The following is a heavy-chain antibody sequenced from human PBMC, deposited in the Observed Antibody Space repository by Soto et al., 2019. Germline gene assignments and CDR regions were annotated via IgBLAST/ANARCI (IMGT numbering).Heavy chain of an antibody. J-gene: IGHJ6*02. CDR3: ARSGIMITFGGVIVRNYYYCMDV. D-gene: IGHD3-16*02. Sequence: GASVKVSCKASGYTFTGYDINWVRQATGQGLEWMGWMNPNSGNTGYAQKFQGRVTMTRNTSISTAYMELSSLRSEDTAVYYCARSGIMITFGGVIVRNYYYCMDVWGQGTTVTVSS. CDR2: MNPNSGNT. V-gene: IGHV1-8*01. CDR1: GYTFTGYD.